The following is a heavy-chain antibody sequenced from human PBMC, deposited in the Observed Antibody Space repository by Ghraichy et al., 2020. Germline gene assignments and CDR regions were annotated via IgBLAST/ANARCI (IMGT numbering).Heavy chain of an antibody. CDR1: GFIFSSYW. V-gene: IGHV3-74*01. J-gene: IGHJ3*02. CDR3: ASGGYGGAFDI. D-gene: IGHD4-23*01. CDR2: IISDGGST. Sequence: LSLTCAASGFIFSSYWMHWVRQVPGKGLVWVSHIISDGGSTRYADSVKGRFTISRDNAKNTLFLQMNSLRAEDTAIYYCASGGYGGAFDIWGQGTMVTVSS.